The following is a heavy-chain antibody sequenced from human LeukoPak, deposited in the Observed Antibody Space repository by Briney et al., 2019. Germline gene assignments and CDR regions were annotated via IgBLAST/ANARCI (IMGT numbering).Heavy chain of an antibody. CDR3: AKDWYYYDSSGYYDWFDP. Sequence: PSETLSLTCAVYGGSFSGYYWSWVRQAPGKGLEWVSAISGSGGSTYYADSVKGRFTISRDNSKNTLYLQMNSLRAEDTAVYYCAKDWYYYDSSGYYDWFDPWGQGTLVTVSS. CDR1: GGSFSGYY. CDR2: ISGSGGST. J-gene: IGHJ5*02. D-gene: IGHD3-22*01. V-gene: IGHV3-23*01.